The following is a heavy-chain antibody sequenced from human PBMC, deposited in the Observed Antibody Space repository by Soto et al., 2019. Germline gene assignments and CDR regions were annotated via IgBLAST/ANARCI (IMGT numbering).Heavy chain of an antibody. Sequence: SGPTLVNPTQTLTLTCTFSGFSLRTSGGGVGWIRQPPGKALEWLALIYWDDDKRYSPSLKSRLTITKDDSKNQVVLTMTNMDPVDTATYYCAHSMVTQSTGDDAFDIWGQGTMVTVSS. V-gene: IGHV2-5*02. J-gene: IGHJ3*02. CDR3: AHSMVTQSTGDDAFDI. CDR1: GFSLRTSGGG. D-gene: IGHD7-27*01. CDR2: IYWDDDK.